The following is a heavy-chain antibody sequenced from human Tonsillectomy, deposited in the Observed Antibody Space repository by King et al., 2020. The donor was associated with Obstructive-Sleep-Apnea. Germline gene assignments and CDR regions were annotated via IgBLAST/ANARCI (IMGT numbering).Heavy chain of an antibody. J-gene: IGHJ4*02. CDR1: GFTFSTYA. V-gene: IGHV3-23*04. Sequence: VQLVESGGGLVQPGGSLRLSCAASGFTFSTYAMSWVRQAPGKGLELGSAISGSGGTTYYADSVKGRFTISRDNSKNTLYLQMDSLRADDTAVYYCAKDYNPITAVTRYYFDYWGQGTLVTVSS. D-gene: IGHD6-13*01. CDR3: AKDYNPITAVTRYYFDY. CDR2: ISGSGGTT.